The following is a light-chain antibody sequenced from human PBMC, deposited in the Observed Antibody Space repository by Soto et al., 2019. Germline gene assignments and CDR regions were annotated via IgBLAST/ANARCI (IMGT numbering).Light chain of an antibody. J-gene: IGKJ3*01. Sequence: EVVLTQSPDTLSLSPGAPAPLSCRASQSVDRYVAWYQQKVGQAPRLLIYDAYIRATGIPVRFSGSGSGTDFTLTISRLEPEDFAVYYCQQYGSSVFSFGPGTKVDIK. CDR1: QSVDRY. V-gene: IGKV3-20*01. CDR3: QQYGSSVFS. CDR2: DAY.